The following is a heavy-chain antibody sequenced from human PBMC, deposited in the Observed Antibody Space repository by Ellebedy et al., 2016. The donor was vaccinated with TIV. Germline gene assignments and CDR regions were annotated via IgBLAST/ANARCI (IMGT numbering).Heavy chain of an antibody. V-gene: IGHV4-39*07. J-gene: IGHJ6*03. CDR1: GCSISSSSFY. CDR2: IPGSVTT. Sequence: SETLSLXXTVSGCSISSSSFYWGCIRHSPDEELVGTVTIPGSVTTFYNPPLKSRVTISVDTSKNQFSLRLNSVAAADTAVYYCARACWSNRFLPDFYMDVWGKGTTVTVSS. D-gene: IGHD2/OR15-2a*01. CDR3: ARACWSNRFLPDFYMDV.